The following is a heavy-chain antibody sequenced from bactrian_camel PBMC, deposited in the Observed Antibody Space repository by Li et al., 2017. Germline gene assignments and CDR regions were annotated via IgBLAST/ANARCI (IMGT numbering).Heavy chain of an antibody. CDR2: VVIRDGRT. V-gene: IGHV3S1*01. CDR3: AKDVRTYNDYDVSGEYNY. CDR1: GYTSRSNC. Sequence: VQLVESGGGLVQTGGSLRLSCAVAGYTSRSNCLGWFRRTDEQEREGLAAVVIRDGRTYTADSVKGRFTISRDNAKNTLYLQLNSLKTEDTAMYYCAKDVRTYNDYDVSGEYNYWGQGTQVTVS. D-gene: IGHD4*01. J-gene: IGHJ4*01.